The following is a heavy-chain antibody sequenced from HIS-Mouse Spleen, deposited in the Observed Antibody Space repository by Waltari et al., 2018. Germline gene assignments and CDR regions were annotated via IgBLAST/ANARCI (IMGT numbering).Heavy chain of an antibody. Sequence: QLQLQESGPGLVKPSETLSPTCPVSGGSISSSSYYWGWTLHPPGKGWEGIGSIYYSGSTYYNPSLKSQVTISVDTSKNQFALKLSSVTAADTAVYYCAREIPYSSSWYDWYFDLWGRGTLVTVSS. CDR2: IYYSGST. CDR3: AREIPYSSSWYDWYFDL. D-gene: IGHD6-13*01. J-gene: IGHJ2*01. CDR1: GGSISSSSYY. V-gene: IGHV4-39*07.